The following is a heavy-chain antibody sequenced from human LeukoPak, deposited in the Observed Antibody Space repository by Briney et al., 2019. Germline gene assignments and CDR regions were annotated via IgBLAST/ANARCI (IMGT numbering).Heavy chain of an antibody. Sequence: PSETLSLTCTVSGYSISNGYFWGWTRQPPGKGLEWIGSIYHSGSTYYNPSLKSRVTISVDTSKNQFSLTLTSVTAADTAVYYCARVGTYDSHAFDIWGQGTMVTVSS. J-gene: IGHJ3*02. D-gene: IGHD3-22*01. CDR3: ARVGTYDSHAFDI. CDR2: IYHSGST. CDR1: GYSISNGYF. V-gene: IGHV4-38-2*02.